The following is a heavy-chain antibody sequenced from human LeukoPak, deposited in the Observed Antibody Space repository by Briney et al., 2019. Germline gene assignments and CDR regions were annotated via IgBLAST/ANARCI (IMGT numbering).Heavy chain of an antibody. CDR3: ARGGGVAVTVVFDY. Sequence: ASVKVSCRASGYTFTSYGISWVRQAPGQGLEWMGWISAYNGNTNYAQKFQGRVTMTTDTSTTTAYMELRSLGSDDTAVYYCARGGGVAVTVVFDYWGQGTLVTVSS. V-gene: IGHV1-18*01. CDR1: GYTFTSYG. J-gene: IGHJ4*02. D-gene: IGHD2-8*02. CDR2: ISAYNGNT.